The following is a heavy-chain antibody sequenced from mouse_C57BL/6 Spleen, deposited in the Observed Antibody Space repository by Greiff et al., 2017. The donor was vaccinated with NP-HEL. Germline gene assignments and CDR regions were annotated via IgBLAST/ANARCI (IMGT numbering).Heavy chain of an antibody. D-gene: IGHD2-5*01. J-gene: IGHJ3*01. CDR2: IHPNSGST. V-gene: IGHV1-64*01. CDR1: GYTFTSYW. CDR3: ARAEYSNPWFAY. Sequence: QVQLQQSGAELVKPGASVKLSCKASGYTFTSYWMHWVKQRPGQGLEWIGMIHPNSGSTNYNEKFKSKATLTVDKSSSTAYMQLSSLTSEDSAVYYRARAEYSNPWFAYWGQGTLVTVSA.